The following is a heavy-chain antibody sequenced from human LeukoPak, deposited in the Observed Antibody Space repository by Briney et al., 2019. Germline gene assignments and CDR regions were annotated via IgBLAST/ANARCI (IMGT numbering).Heavy chain of an antibody. CDR3: ARDGGGLNDIHAAY. Sequence: EASVKVSCKASGYTFTGYYMQWVRQAPGQGLEWMGWINPNSGGTNYAQKFQGRVTMTRDTSISTAYMELSRLRSDDTAVYYCARDGGGLNDIHAAYWGQGTLVTVSS. D-gene: IGHD3-9*01. V-gene: IGHV1-2*02. CDR1: GYTFTGYY. CDR2: INPNSGGT. J-gene: IGHJ4*02.